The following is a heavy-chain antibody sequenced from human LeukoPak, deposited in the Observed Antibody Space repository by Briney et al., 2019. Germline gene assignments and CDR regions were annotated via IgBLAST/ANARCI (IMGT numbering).Heavy chain of an antibody. CDR1: GYSFTSYW. CDR2: IYPGDSDT. V-gene: IGHV5-51*01. CDR3: ARRLGYCSSTSCYGEVHWFDP. D-gene: IGHD2-2*01. J-gene: IGHJ5*02. Sequence: GESLKISCKGSGYSFTSYWIGWVRQMPGKGLEWMGIIYPGDSDTRYSPSFQGQVTISADKSISTAYLQWSSLKASDTAMYYCARRLGYCSSTSCYGEVHWFDPWGQGTLVTVSS.